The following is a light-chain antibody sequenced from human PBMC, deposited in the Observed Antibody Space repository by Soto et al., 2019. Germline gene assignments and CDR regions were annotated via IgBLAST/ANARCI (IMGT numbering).Light chain of an antibody. CDR2: TVS. Sequence: DVVMTQSPLSLPVTLGQPASISCRSSQSLVSSDGHTYLIWLQQRPGQSPRRLIYTVSNRDSGVPDRFSGSGSGTDFTLKISRVEAEDVGVYYCVQVIHWPFTFGQGTRLEIK. V-gene: IGKV2-30*01. J-gene: IGKJ2*01. CDR1: QSLVSSDGHTY. CDR3: VQVIHWPFT.